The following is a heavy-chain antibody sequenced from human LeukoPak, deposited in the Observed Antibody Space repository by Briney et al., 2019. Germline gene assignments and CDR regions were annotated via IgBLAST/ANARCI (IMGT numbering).Heavy chain of an antibody. Sequence: GGSLRLSCAASGFSFENYAMYWLRQAPGKGLEWVSGISCNSGGMGYADSVKGRFTISRDNSKNTLYLQMNSLRAEDTAVYYCAKVGRAVAGVYYYYGMDVWGQGTTVTVSS. J-gene: IGHJ6*02. CDR3: AKVGRAVAGVYYYYGMDV. V-gene: IGHV3-9*01. CDR2: ISCNSGGM. CDR1: GFSFENYA. D-gene: IGHD6-19*01.